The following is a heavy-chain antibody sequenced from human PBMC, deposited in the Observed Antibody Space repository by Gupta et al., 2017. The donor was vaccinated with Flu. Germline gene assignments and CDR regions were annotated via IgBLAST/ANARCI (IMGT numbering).Heavy chain of an antibody. Sequence: EWVGRIKSKTDGGTTDYAAPVKGRFTISRDDSKNTLYLQMNSLKTEDTAVYYCTTESGRITMIVGTRWGQGTLVTVSS. D-gene: IGHD3-22*01. CDR2: IKSKTDGGTT. J-gene: IGHJ4*02. CDR3: TTESGRITMIVGTR. V-gene: IGHV3-15*01.